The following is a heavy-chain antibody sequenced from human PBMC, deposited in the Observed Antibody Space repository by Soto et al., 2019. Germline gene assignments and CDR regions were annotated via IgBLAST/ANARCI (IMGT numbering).Heavy chain of an antibody. CDR3: VHHGGVPYYHDF. J-gene: IGHJ4*02. CDR2: VFYSGST. Sequence: QVQLQESGPGLVNPSGTLSLTGVVSGGSLSSLSWWSWVRKPPGKILEWLGEVFYSGSTNYNPSLNSRVTISADQSKNDFSLRLSSVTAADTAVYYCVHHGGVPYYHDFWGQGMLVTVSS. V-gene: IGHV4-4*02. D-gene: IGHD2-8*01. CDR1: GGSLSSLSW.